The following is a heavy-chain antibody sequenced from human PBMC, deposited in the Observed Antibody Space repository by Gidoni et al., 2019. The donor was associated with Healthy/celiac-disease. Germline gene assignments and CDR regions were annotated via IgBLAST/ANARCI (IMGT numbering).Heavy chain of an antibody. D-gene: IGHD3-3*01. CDR2: IYYSGST. CDR3: ARLYNLLTGSGYFWFDP. CDR1: GGSISSSSYY. Sequence: QLQLQESGPGLVKPSETLSLTCTVSGGSISSSSYYWGWIRQPPGKGLEWIGSIYYSGSTYYNPSLKSRVTISVDTSKNQFSLKLSSVTAADTAVYYCARLYNLLTGSGYFWFDPWGQGTLVTVSS. V-gene: IGHV4-39*01. J-gene: IGHJ5*02.